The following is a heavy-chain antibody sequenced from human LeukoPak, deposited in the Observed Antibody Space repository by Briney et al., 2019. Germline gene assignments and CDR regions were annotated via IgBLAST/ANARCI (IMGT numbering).Heavy chain of an antibody. CDR1: GGSFSGYY. D-gene: IGHD6-19*01. J-gene: IGHJ6*03. Sequence: SETLSLTCAVYGGSFSGYYWSWIRQPPGKGLEWIGEINHSGSTNYNPSLKGRVTISVDTSKNQFSLKLSSVTAADTAVYYCARGQKQWLAFYYYYYYMDVWGKGTTVTVSS. CDR2: INHSGST. V-gene: IGHV4-34*01. CDR3: ARGQKQWLAFYYYYYYMDV.